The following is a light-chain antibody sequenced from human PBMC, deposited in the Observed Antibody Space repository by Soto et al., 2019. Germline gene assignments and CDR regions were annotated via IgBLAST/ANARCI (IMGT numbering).Light chain of an antibody. CDR1: SPNIGSNP. CDR2: SNN. Sequence: QSVLTQPPSASGTPGQRVTISCSGSSPNIGSNPVSWYQQLPGTAPRLLIYSNNERPSGVPDRLSGSKSGTSASLAISGLQSEDEADYYCSSYTSSSTWVFGGGTKVTVL. V-gene: IGLV1-44*01. J-gene: IGLJ3*02. CDR3: SSYTSSSTWV.